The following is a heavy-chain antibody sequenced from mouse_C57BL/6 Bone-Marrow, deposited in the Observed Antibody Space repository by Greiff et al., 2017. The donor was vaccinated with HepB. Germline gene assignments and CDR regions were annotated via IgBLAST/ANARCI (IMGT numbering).Heavy chain of an antibody. CDR3: ARGDYYGSSYAIDY. V-gene: IGHV1-55*01. CDR1: GYTFTSYW. CDR2: IYPGSGST. D-gene: IGHD1-1*01. Sequence: VQLQQPGAELVKPGASVKMSCKASGYTFTSYWITWVKQRPGQGLEWIGDIYPGSGSTNYNEKFKSKATLTVDTSTSTASMQRSSLTSEDSAVYYGARGDYYGSSYAIDYWGQGTTLTVSS. J-gene: IGHJ2*01.